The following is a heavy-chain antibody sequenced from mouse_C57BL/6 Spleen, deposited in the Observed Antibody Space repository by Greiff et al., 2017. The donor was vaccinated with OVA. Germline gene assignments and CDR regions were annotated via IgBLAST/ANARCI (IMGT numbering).Heavy chain of an antibody. CDR3: ASIYYGNYHWYFDV. CDR1: GYTFTSYW. V-gene: IGHV1-52*01. D-gene: IGHD2-1*01. Sequence: QVQLQQPGAELVRPGSSVKLSCKASGYTFTSYWMHWVKQRPIQGLEWIGNIDPSDSETHYNQKFKDKATLTVDKSSSTAYMQLSSLTSEDSAVYYCASIYYGNYHWYFDVWGTGTTVTVSS. CDR2: IDPSDSET. J-gene: IGHJ1*03.